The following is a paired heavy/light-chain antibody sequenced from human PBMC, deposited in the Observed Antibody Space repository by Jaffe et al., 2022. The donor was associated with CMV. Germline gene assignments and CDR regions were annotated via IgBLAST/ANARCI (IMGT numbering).Light chain of an antibody. V-gene: IGLV2-14*02. CDR3: SSYTSSSALEWV. CDR1: SSDVGSYNL. J-gene: IGLJ3*02. Sequence: QSALTQPASVSGSPGQSITISCTGTSSDVGSYNLVSWYQQHPGKAPKLMIYEVSKRPSGVSNRFSGSKSGNTASLTISGLQAEDEADYYCSSYTSSSALEWVFGGGTKLTVL. CDR2: EVS.
Heavy chain of an antibody. D-gene: IGHD2-21*02. J-gene: IGHJ4*02. Sequence: EVQLVQSGGGSVQPGGSLRLSCAASGFTFSSYWMHWVRQVPGKGLVWVSRLHNDGSNTRYADSVKGRFTISRDKAETTLYLQMNSLRAEDTAVYYCARGGGGNSGLDYWGQGTLVTVSS. V-gene: IGHV3-74*01. CDR3: ARGGGGNSGLDY. CDR2: LHNDGSNT. CDR1: GFTFSSYW.